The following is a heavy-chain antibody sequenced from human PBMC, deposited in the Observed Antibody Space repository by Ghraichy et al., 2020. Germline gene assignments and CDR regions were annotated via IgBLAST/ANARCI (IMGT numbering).Heavy chain of an antibody. CDR1: GFTFSSYA. CDR3: AKDNRITIFGGDYYYGMDV. CDR2: ISGSGGST. Sequence: GGSLRLSCAASGFTFSSYAMSWVRQAPGKGLEWVSAISGSGGSTYYADSVKGRFTISRDNSKNTLYLQMNSLRAEDTAVYYCAKDNRITIFGGDYYYGMDVWGQGTTVTVSS. V-gene: IGHV3-23*01. J-gene: IGHJ6*02. D-gene: IGHD3-3*01.